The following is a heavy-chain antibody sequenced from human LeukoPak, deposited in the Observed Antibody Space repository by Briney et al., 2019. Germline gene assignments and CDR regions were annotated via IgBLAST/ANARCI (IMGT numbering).Heavy chain of an antibody. CDR1: GFTFSSYW. D-gene: IGHD3-10*01. CDR3: ARARDYGSGKANAFDI. J-gene: IGHJ3*02. V-gene: IGHV3-7*05. Sequence: TGGSLRLSCAASGFTFSSYWMSCVRQAPGKGLEWVANIKRDGSEKYYVDSVKGRFTISRDNAENSLYLQMNSLRAEDTAVYYCARARDYGSGKANAFDIWGQGTMVTVSS. CDR2: IKRDGSEK.